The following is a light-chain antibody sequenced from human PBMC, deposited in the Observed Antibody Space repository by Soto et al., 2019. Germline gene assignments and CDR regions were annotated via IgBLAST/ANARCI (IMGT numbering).Light chain of an antibody. V-gene: IGKV3-20*01. CDR3: QQYEASPPWT. CDR2: GAS. Sequence: EIVLTQSPGTLSLSPGERATLSCRASQSVRSSQFAWFQQKPGQAPRLLIYGASNRVTGIPDRFSGRGSGTDFTLTINRLEPEDFAVYFCQQYEASPPWTFGQGTKVEIK. J-gene: IGKJ1*01. CDR1: QSVRSSQ.